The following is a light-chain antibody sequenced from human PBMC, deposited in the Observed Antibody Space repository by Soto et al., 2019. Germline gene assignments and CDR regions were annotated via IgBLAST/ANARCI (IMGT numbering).Light chain of an antibody. Sequence: DIQMTQSPSTLSASVGDRVSITCRASQSISRWLAWYQQKPGKAPKLLIYKASTLQSGVPSRFSRSGSGTEFTRTTGSLQSEDFEIYYCLQYNDWPVYTFGQGTNVEVK. J-gene: IGKJ2*01. CDR1: QSISRW. V-gene: IGKV1-5*03. CDR3: LQYNDWPVYT. CDR2: KAS.